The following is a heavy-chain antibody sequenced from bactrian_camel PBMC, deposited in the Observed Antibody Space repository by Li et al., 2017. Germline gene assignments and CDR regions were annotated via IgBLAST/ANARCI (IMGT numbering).Heavy chain of an antibody. CDR2: IDSDGST. Sequence: VQLVESGGGSVQAGGSLRLSCAKSGHTFSKYCRAWFRQAPGGEREGVATIDSDGSTSVADPVKGRFSISQDNAENFVYLQMNSLKPEDTAVYYCAADLRCTCDLISWQMAYHGQGTQVTVS. D-gene: IGHD1*01. J-gene: IGHJ4*01. CDR1: GHTFSKYC. V-gene: IGHV3S53*01.